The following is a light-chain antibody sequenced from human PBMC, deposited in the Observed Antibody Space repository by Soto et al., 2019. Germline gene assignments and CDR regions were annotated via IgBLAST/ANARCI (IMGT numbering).Light chain of an antibody. CDR3: QQYNNWPRT. CDR2: GAS. Sequence: DIVVTQSPATLSVSPGDRATLSCRTSQSVSGNLAWYQQKPGQPPKLLFYGASSRATDVPGRLSASGSETEFTLTISSPQSEDVASYYCQQYNNWPRTFGQGTKLEIK. J-gene: IGKJ2*01. V-gene: IGKV3-15*01. CDR1: QSVSGN.